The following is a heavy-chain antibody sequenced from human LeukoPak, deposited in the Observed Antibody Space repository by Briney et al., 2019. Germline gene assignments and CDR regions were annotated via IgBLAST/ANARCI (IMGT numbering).Heavy chain of an antibody. CDR1: GFTFSSYA. V-gene: IGHV3-21*01. Sequence: GGSLRLSCAASGFTFSSYAMSWVRQAPGKGLEWVSSISSSSSYIYYADSVKGRFAISRDNAKNSLYLQMNSLRAEDTAVYYCARAGSSWKFDYWGQGTLVTVSS. D-gene: IGHD6-13*01. J-gene: IGHJ4*02. CDR3: ARAGSSWKFDY. CDR2: ISSSSSYI.